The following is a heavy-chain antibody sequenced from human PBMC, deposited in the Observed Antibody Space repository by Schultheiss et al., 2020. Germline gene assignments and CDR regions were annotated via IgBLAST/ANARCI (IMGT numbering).Heavy chain of an antibody. V-gene: IGHV3-33*08. CDR3: ARDGLRFLEWPYFDP. D-gene: IGHD3-3*01. CDR1: GFTFSSYA. Sequence: GGSLRLSCAASGFTFSSYAMSWVRQAPGKGLEWVAVIWYDGSNKYYADSVKGRFTISRDNSKNTLYLQMNSLRAEDTAVYYCARDGLRFLEWPYFDPWGQGTLVTVSS. CDR2: IWYDGSNK. J-gene: IGHJ5*02.